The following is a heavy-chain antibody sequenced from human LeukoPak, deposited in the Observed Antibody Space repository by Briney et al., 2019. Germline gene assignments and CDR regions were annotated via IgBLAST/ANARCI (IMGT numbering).Heavy chain of an antibody. D-gene: IGHD6-19*01. CDR2: ISSSGSTI. J-gene: IGHJ6*02. CDR3: ARDAPCYGVGSTAIAVAGTAGGYYYYGMDV. V-gene: IGHV3-11*01. Sequence: GGSLRLSCAASGLTFSDYYMSWIRQAPGKGLEWVSYISSSGSTIYYADSVKGRFTISRDNAKNSLYLQMNSLRAEDTAVYYCARDAPCYGVGSTAIAVAGTAGGYYYYGMDVWGQGTTVTVSS. CDR1: GLTFSDYY.